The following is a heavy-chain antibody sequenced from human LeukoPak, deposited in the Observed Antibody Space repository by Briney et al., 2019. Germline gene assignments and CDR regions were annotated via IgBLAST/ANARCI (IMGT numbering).Heavy chain of an antibody. D-gene: IGHD3-10*02. Sequence: GGSLRLSCAASGFSVSSNYMSWVRQAPGKGLEWVSVIYSGGSTYYADSVKGRFTISRDNSKNTLYLQMNSLRAEDTAVYYCAELGITMIGGVWGKGTTVTISS. CDR1: GFSVSSNY. CDR3: AELGITMIGGV. CDR2: IYSGGST. V-gene: IGHV3-66*01. J-gene: IGHJ6*04.